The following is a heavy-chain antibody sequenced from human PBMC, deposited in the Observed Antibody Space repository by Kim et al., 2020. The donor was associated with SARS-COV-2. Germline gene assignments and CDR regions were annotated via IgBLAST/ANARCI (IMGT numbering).Heavy chain of an antibody. J-gene: IGHJ4*02. V-gene: IGHV3-49*04. D-gene: IGHD5-18*01. CDR2: IRSKAYGGTT. Sequence: GGSLRLSCTASGFTFGDYAMSWVRQAPGKGLEWVGFIRSKAYGGTTEYAASVKGRFTISRDDSKSIAYLQMNSLKTEDTAVYYCTRDTSYGSPYYFDDWGQGTLVTVSS. CDR1: GFTFGDYA. CDR3: TRDTSYGSPYYFDD.